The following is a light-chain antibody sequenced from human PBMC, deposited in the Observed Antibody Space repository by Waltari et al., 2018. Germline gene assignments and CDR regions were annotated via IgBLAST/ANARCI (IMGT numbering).Light chain of an antibody. CDR1: GSNIGNRY. V-gene: IGLV1-51*02. Sequence: QSVLTQSPSVSAAPGEKVTISCSGGGSNIGNRYVSWYQHLPGTAPKLLIYEYNKRPSGIPYRFSGSKSGTSATLGITGLQAGDEADYYCGAWDTILSAEVFGGGTKVTVL. CDR2: EYN. CDR3: GAWDTILSAEV. J-gene: IGLJ3*02.